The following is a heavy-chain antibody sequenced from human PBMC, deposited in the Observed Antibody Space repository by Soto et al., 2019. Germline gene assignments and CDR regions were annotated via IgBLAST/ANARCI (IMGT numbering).Heavy chain of an antibody. Sequence: GGSLRLSCAASGFTFSSYSMNWVRQAPGKGLEWVSYISSSSSTIYYADSVKGRFTISRDNAKNSLYLQMNSLRAEDTALYYCARDSYDSSGYSALGDYWGQGTLVTVSS. D-gene: IGHD3-22*01. V-gene: IGHV3-48*01. CDR1: GFTFSSYS. CDR2: ISSSSSTI. CDR3: ARDSYDSSGYSALGDY. J-gene: IGHJ4*02.